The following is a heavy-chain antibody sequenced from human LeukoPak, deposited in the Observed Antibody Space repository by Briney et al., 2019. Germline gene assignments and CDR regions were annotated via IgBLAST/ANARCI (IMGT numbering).Heavy chain of an antibody. Sequence: GGSLRLSCAASGFTFSSYAMSWVRQAPGQGLEWVSAVSASGGATYHADSVKGRFTISRDNSKNTLYLQMNSLRAEDTAVYYCAKDAWVQPQPYYFGYWGQGTLVTVSS. J-gene: IGHJ4*02. V-gene: IGHV3-23*01. CDR1: GFTFSSYA. CDR2: VSASGGAT. D-gene: IGHD5-18*01. CDR3: AKDAWVQPQPYYFGY.